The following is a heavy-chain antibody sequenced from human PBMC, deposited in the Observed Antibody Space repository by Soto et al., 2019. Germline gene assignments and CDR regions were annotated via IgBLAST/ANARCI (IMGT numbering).Heavy chain of an antibody. V-gene: IGHV3-48*02. J-gene: IGHJ5*01. Sequence: WGSLRLSCAASVFSFSTYNMDWFRQAPGKRPEWIAYISTTSFTIYYADSVKGRFTISRDNDRNSLYLEMNSLRDEDTAVYYCARDRCYDGTCYSASDSWGQGTLVTVSS. CDR2: ISTTSFTI. CDR3: ARDRCYDGTCYSASDS. CDR1: VFSFSTYN. D-gene: IGHD2-15*01.